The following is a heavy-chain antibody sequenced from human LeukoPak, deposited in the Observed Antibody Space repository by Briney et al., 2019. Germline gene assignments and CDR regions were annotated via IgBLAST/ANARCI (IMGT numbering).Heavy chain of an antibody. CDR2: IYYSGST. CDR3: AGHTSGNFQTKVAAIVS. V-gene: IGHV4-39*01. D-gene: IGHD1-26*01. J-gene: IGHJ4*02. Sequence: SSETLSLTCTVSGGSISSSSYYWGWIRQPPGKGLEWIGSIYYSGSTDSNTSPNRRVTISVDTSKNQFSLTLSSVPPPDAAVYYCAGHTSGNFQTKVAAIVSWGQGTLGTVSS. CDR1: GGSISSSSYY.